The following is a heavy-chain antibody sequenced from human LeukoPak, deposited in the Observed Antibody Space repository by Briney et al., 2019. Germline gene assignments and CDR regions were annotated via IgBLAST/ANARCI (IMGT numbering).Heavy chain of an antibody. CDR2: IIPIFGIA. V-gene: IGHV1-69*04. D-gene: IGHD2-15*01. Sequence: ASVKVSCKASGGTFSSYAISWVRQAPGQGLEWMGRIIPIFGIANYAQKFQGRVTITADKSTSTAYMELSSLRSEDMAVYYCARCRVAATDYYFDYWGQGTLVTVSS. J-gene: IGHJ4*02. CDR3: ARCRVAATDYYFDY. CDR1: GGTFSSYA.